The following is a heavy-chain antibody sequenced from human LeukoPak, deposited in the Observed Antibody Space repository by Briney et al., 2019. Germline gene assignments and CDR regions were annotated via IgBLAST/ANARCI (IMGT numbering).Heavy chain of an antibody. J-gene: IGHJ4*02. Sequence: GASVKVSCKASGYTFTSYGISWVRQAPGQGLEWMGWISAYNGNTNYAQKLQGRVTMTTDTSTSTAYMELRSLRSDDTAVYYCARDLPGIAEVPATFDYWGQGTLVTVSS. CDR3: ARDLPGIAEVPATFDY. D-gene: IGHD6-13*01. CDR1: GYTFTSYG. CDR2: ISAYNGNT. V-gene: IGHV1-18*01.